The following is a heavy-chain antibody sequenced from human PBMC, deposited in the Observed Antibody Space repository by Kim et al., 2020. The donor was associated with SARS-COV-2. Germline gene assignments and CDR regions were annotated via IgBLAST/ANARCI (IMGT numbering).Heavy chain of an antibody. V-gene: IGHV4-31*03. D-gene: IGHD6-19*01. J-gene: IGHJ5*02. CDR2: IYYSGST. CDR1: GGSISSGGYY. CDR3: ARGYRAGTGIWWFDP. Sequence: SETLSLTCTVSGGSISSGGYYWSWIRQHPGKGLEWIGYIYYSGSTYYNPSLKSRVTISVDTSKNQFSLKLSSVTAADTAVYYCARGYRAGTGIWWFDPWGQGTLVTVSS.